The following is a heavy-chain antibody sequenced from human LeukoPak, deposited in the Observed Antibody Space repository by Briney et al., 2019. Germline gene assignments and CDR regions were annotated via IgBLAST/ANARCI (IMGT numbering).Heavy chain of an antibody. Sequence: GGTLRLSCVASEFTFNNYAMAWVRQGPGKGLEWVSSISGSGGNTYYADSVKGRFTISRDNSKNTLYLQMNSLRADDTAVYYCAKAGGYDSRFYWGQGTLVTVSS. V-gene: IGHV3-23*01. CDR2: ISGSGGNT. CDR1: EFTFNNYA. D-gene: IGHD3-22*01. CDR3: AKAGGYDSRFY. J-gene: IGHJ4*02.